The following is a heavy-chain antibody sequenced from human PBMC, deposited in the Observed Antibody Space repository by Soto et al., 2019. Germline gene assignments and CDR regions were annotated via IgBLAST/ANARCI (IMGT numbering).Heavy chain of an antibody. D-gene: IGHD6-13*01. V-gene: IGHV4-4*02. CDR3: ASRTGAAVLPPSYYSYFGLDV. Sequence: PSETLSLTCAVSGGSISSSNWWTWVRQSPGKGLEWIGEIFHSGKTNYNSSLKSRVTIFVDKSRNEFSLMLTSVTAADTAVYYCASRTGAAVLPPSYYSYFGLDVWGQGTTVTVSS. J-gene: IGHJ6*02. CDR1: GGSISSSNW. CDR2: IFHSGKT.